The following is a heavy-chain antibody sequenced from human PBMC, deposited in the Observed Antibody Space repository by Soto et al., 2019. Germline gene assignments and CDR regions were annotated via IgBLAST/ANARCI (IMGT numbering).Heavy chain of an antibody. V-gene: IGHV3-23*01. CDR3: AKDPLTKGTRNWFDP. J-gene: IGHJ5*02. D-gene: IGHD4-4*01. CDR1: GFTFSSYA. Sequence: PVVSLRLSCAASGFTFSSYAMSWVRQAPGKGLEWVSAISGSGGSTYYADSVKGRFTISRDNSKNTLYLQMNSLRAEDTAVYYCAKDPLTKGTRNWFDPWGQGTLVTVSS. CDR2: ISGSGGST.